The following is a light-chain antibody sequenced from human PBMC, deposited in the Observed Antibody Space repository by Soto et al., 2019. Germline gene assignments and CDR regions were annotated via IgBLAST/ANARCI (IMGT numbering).Light chain of an antibody. V-gene: IGKV1-27*01. CDR1: QGLGNY. CDR3: LTYNGPPLS. Sequence: DMQMTQSPSSLSASVGDRVTITCRASQGLGNYLAWYQQKPGKAPKLLIYSASSLQSGVPSRFSGSGSGTDLTLTITGLQPEDVATYYCLTYNGPPLSLGGGTKVEI. CDR2: SAS. J-gene: IGKJ4*01.